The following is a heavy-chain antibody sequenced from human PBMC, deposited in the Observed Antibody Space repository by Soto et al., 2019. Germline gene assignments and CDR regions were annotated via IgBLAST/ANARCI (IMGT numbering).Heavy chain of an antibody. V-gene: IGHV4-61*01. CDR3: ARASSVEGGYDIFDY. Sequence: SETLSLTCTVSGGSVSSGSYYWSWIRQPPGKGLEWIGYIYYSGSTNYNPSLKSRVTISVDTSKNQFSLKLSSVTAADTAVYYCARASSVEGGYDIFDYWGQGTLVTVSS. J-gene: IGHJ4*02. D-gene: IGHD5-12*01. CDR1: GGSVSSGSYY. CDR2: IYYSGST.